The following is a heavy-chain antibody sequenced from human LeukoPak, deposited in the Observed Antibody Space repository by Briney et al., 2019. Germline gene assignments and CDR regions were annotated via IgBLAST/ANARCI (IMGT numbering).Heavy chain of an antibody. J-gene: IGHJ4*02. V-gene: IGHV3-21*01. CDR2: ITTGSTYK. CDR1: GFSFSSYY. CDR3: VRENHGSFDY. Sequence: GGSLRLSCAPSGFSFSSYYVNWVRQAPGKGREWVSCITTGSTYKFYADSVRGRFAVSRDDAESSLYLQMNSLRADDTAVYYCVRENHGSFDYWGQGSLVTVSS. D-gene: IGHD1-14*01.